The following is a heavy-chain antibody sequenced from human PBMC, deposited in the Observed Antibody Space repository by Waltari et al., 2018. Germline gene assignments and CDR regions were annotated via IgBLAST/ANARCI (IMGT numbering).Heavy chain of an antibody. CDR3: ARGTVSTTYYGMDV. CDR2: INNDGSRT. Sequence: EVQLVESGGKLVQPGGSLRLSCAGSGFTFSIYWMHWVRQAPGKGLVWVSQINNDGSRTTYADSVRGRFTISRDNARNTLYLQMNSLRVEDTAVYYCARGTVSTTYYGMDVWGQGTTVTVSS. CDR1: GFTFSIYW. J-gene: IGHJ6*02. V-gene: IGHV3-74*01. D-gene: IGHD1-1*01.